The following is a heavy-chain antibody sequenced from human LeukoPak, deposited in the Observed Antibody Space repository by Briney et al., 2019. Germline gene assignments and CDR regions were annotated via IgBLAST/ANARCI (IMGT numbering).Heavy chain of an antibody. J-gene: IGHJ4*02. CDR2: ISSSSSYI. CDR3: ARGGVDYYGSGTYYLMYYFDY. V-gene: IGHV3-21*04. Sequence: GGSLRLSCAASGFTFSTYSMNWVRQAPGKGLEWVSSISSSSSYIFYADSVKGRFTISRDDPHNTLYLQMNSLRAEDTAVYFCARGGVDYYGSGTYYLMYYFDYWGQGALVTVSS. D-gene: IGHD3-10*01. CDR1: GFTFSTYS.